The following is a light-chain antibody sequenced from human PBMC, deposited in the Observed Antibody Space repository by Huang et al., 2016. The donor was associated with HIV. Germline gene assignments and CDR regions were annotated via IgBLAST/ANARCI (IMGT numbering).Light chain of an antibody. J-gene: IGKJ1*01. V-gene: IGKV3-11*01. CDR3: QQRSDWPPT. CDR1: QSVSVY. Sequence: EIVLAQSPVTLSLSPGERATLACRASQSVSVYLAWYQQKAGQPPRLLIYNASNRATGIPARFSGSGSGTDLTLTISSLEPEDFAVYYCQQRSDWPPTFGRGTKVEIK. CDR2: NAS.